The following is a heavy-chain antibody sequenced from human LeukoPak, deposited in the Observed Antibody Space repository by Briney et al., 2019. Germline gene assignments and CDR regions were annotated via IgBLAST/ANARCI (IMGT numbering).Heavy chain of an antibody. D-gene: IGHD5-18*01. CDR3: ARVAARVSLDY. V-gene: IGHV3-64*01. CDR1: GFTFSSYS. CDR2: ISSNGDST. Sequence: GGSLRLSCAASGFTFSSYSMHWVRQAPGKGLEYVSAISSNGDSTYYANSVKGRFTISRDNSKNTLYLQMGSLRAEGMAVYYCARVAARVSLDYWGQGTLVTVSS. J-gene: IGHJ4*02.